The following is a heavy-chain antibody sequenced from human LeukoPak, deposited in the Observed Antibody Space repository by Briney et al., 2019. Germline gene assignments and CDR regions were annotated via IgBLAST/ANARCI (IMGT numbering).Heavy chain of an antibody. V-gene: IGHV1-69*13. Sequence: SVKVSCKASGYTFTGYYMHWVRQAPGQGLEWMGGIIPIFGTANYAQKFQGRVTITADESTSTAYMELSSLRSEDTAVYYCARGTSPSSSWYYYFDYWGQGTLVTVSS. D-gene: IGHD6-13*01. CDR1: GYTFTGYY. CDR2: IIPIFGTA. CDR3: ARGTSPSSSWYYYFDY. J-gene: IGHJ4*02.